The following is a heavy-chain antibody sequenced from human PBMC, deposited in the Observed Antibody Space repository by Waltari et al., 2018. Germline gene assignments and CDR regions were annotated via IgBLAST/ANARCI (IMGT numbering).Heavy chain of an antibody. CDR1: GLTFFHRG. V-gene: IGHV3-23*01. CDR2: ISGSGDPT. J-gene: IGHJ4*02. D-gene: IGHD2-15*01. CDR3: ATVGDVVLVTYFGH. Sequence: EVQLLESGGGLIQPGGSLRLSCAASGLTFFHRGRSWVRQAPGKGLEWVSAISGSGDPTYYAESVKGRFTISRDNSKNMLYLEMNSLRAEDTAIYYCATVGDVVLVTYFGHWGQGALVTVSS.